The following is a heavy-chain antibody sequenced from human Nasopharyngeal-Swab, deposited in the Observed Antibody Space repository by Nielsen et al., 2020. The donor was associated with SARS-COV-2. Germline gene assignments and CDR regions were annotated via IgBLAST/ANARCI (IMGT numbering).Heavy chain of an antibody. D-gene: IGHD6-19*01. CDR2: IYYSGST. J-gene: IGHJ6*03. CDR3: ARRVVAGTGTPYYYYYYYMDV. CDR1: GGSISSSSYY. V-gene: IGHV4-39*01. Sequence: SETLSLTYTVSGGSISSSSYYWGWIRQPPGKGLEWIGSIYYSGSTYYNPSLKSRVTISVDTSKNQFSLKLSSVTAADTAVYYCARRVVAGTGTPYYYYYYYMDVWGKGTTVTVSS.